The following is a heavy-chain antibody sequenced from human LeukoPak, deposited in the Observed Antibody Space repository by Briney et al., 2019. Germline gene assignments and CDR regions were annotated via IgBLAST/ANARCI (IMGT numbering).Heavy chain of an antibody. CDR2: INPSGGST. CDR3: ALRGDGYNSIDY. CDR1: GYTFTSYA. V-gene: IGHV1-46*03. Sequence: ASVKVSCKPSGYTFTSYALSWVRQAPGQGLEWMGIINPSGGSTSYAQKFQGRVTMTRDTSTSTVYMELSSLRSEDTAVYYCALRGDGYNSIDYWGQGTLVTVSS. D-gene: IGHD5-24*01. J-gene: IGHJ4*02.